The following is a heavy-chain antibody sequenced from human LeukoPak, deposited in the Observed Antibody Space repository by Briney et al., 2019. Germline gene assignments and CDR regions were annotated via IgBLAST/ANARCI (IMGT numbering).Heavy chain of an antibody. CDR1: GFTFSYYW. CDR3: ARDDVRDGGIAAGVTDF. V-gene: IGHV3-7*01. Sequence: GGSLRLSCVASGFTFSYYWMSWVRQAPGKGLEWVANINQEGSERYYVDSVKGRFTISRDNAKNSLYLQMNSLRAEDTAGYYCARDDVRDGGIAAGVTDFWGRGTLVTVSS. CDR2: INQEGSER. D-gene: IGHD6-13*01. J-gene: IGHJ4*02.